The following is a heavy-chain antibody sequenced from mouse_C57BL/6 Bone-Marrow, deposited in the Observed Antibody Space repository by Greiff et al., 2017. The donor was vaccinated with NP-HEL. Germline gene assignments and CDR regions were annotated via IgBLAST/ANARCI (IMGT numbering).Heavy chain of an antibody. CDR1: GYTFTSYW. V-gene: IGHV1-64*01. D-gene: IGHD2-4*01. Sequence: QVQLQQPGAELVKPGASVKLSCKASGYTFTSYWMHWVKQRPGQGLEWIGMIHPNSGSTNYNEKFKSKATLTVDKSYSKAYMQLSSLTSEDSAVYYCSREDDYDGDWYFDVWGTGTTVTVSS. J-gene: IGHJ1*03. CDR2: IHPNSGST. CDR3: SREDDYDGDWYFDV.